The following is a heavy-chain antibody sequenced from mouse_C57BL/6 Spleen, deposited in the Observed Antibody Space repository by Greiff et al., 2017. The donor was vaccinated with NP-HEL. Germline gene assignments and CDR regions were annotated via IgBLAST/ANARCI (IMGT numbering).Heavy chain of an antibody. CDR3: AREGLGRAMDY. CDR2: ISYSGST. J-gene: IGHJ4*01. D-gene: IGHD4-1*01. V-gene: IGHV3-1*01. CDR1: GYSITSGYD. Sequence: EVKLQESGPGMVKPSQSLSLTCTVTGYSITSGYDWHWIRHFPGNKLEWMGYISYSGSTNYNPSLKSRISITHDTSKNHFFLKLNSVTTEDTATYYCAREGLGRAMDYWGQGTSVTVSS.